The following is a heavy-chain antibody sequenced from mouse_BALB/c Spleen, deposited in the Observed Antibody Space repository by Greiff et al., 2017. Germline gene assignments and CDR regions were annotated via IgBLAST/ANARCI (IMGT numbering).Heavy chain of an antibody. CDR1: GFSLTSYG. V-gene: IGHV2-2*02. D-gene: IGHD2-4*01. J-gene: IGHJ4*01. CDR3: ARPMISYYYAMDY. CDR2: IWSGGST. Sequence: QVQLKESGPGLVQPSQSLSITCTVSGFSLTSYGVHWVRQSPGKGLEWLGVIWSGGSTDYNAAFISRLSISKDNSKSQVFFKMNSLQANDTAIYYCARPMISYYYAMDYWGQGTSVTVSS.